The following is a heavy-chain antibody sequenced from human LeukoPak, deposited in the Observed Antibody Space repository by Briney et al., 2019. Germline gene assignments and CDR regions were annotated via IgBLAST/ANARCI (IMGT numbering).Heavy chain of an antibody. CDR2: ISYDGSNK. Sequence: GGSLRLSCAASGFTFSSYAMHWVRQAPGKGLEWVAVISYDGSNKYYADSVKGRFTISRDNSKNTLYLQMNSLRAEDTAVYYCASMEYDSSGRKSRTPFDYWGQGTLVTVSS. V-gene: IGHV3-30*04. CDR1: GFTFSSYA. J-gene: IGHJ4*02. D-gene: IGHD3-22*01. CDR3: ASMEYDSSGRKSRTPFDY.